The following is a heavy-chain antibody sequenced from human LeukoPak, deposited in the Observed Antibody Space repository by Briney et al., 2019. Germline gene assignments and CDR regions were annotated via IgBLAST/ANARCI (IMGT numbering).Heavy chain of an antibody. Sequence: GGSLRLSCAASGSTFSSYSMNWVRQAPGKGLEWVSSISSSSSYIYYADSVKGRFTISRDNAKNSLYLQMNSLRAEDTAVYYCARDRYDIRLGGMDVWGKGTTVTVSS. CDR1: GSTFSSYS. CDR3: ARDRYDIRLGGMDV. CDR2: ISSSSSYI. J-gene: IGHJ6*04. D-gene: IGHD3-9*01. V-gene: IGHV3-21*01.